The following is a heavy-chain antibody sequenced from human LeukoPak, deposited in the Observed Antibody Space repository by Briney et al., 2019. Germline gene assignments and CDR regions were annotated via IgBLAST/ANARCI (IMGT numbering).Heavy chain of an antibody. CDR2: IYYSGST. J-gene: IGHJ4*02. CDR3: ARLAWGYSYGYLDY. V-gene: IGHV4-59*01. D-gene: IGHD5-18*01. CDR1: GGSISSYY. Sequence: SETLSLTCTVSGGSISSYYWIWIRQPPGKGLEWIGYIYYSGSTNYNPSLKSRVTISVDTSKNQFSLKLSSVTAADTAVYYCARLAWGYSYGYLDYWGQGTLVTVSS.